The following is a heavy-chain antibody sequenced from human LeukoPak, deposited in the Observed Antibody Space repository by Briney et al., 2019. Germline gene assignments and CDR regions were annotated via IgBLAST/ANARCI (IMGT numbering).Heavy chain of an antibody. V-gene: IGHV4-59*08. Sequence: SETLSLTCTVSGGSISSYYWSWIRQPPGKGLVWIGYIYYSGSTDYNPSLKSRVTISVDASKNQFSLKLSSVTAADTAVYYCARPYSGSYVVSDAFDIWGQGTMVTVSS. CDR3: ARPYSGSYVVSDAFDI. D-gene: IGHD1-26*01. J-gene: IGHJ3*02. CDR2: IYYSGST. CDR1: GGSISSYY.